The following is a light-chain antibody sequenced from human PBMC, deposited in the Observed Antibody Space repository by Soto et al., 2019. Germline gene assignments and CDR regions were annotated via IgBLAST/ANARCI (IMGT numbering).Light chain of an antibody. CDR3: QQYGSSFT. J-gene: IGKJ2*01. V-gene: IGKV3-20*01. Sequence: EIVLTQSPGTLSLSPGERATLSCRASQSVNGNYLAWYQQQPGQAPRLLIYGASSRATGIPDRFSGSGSGTDFPLTISRLEPEDFAVFYCQQYGSSFTFGQGTKLEIK. CDR1: QSVNGNY. CDR2: GAS.